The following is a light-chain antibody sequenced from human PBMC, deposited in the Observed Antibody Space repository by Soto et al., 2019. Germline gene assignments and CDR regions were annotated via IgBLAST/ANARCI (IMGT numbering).Light chain of an antibody. CDR3: CSYAGSFWV. V-gene: IGLV2-11*01. CDR2: DVS. Sequence: QSVLTQPRSVSGSPGQSVTISCTGTSSDVGGYNYVSWYQQHPGKAPKLMIYDVSKRPSGVPDRFSGSKSGNMASLTISGLQAEDEADYYCCSYAGSFWVFGGGTKVTVL. J-gene: IGLJ3*02. CDR1: SSDVGGYNY.